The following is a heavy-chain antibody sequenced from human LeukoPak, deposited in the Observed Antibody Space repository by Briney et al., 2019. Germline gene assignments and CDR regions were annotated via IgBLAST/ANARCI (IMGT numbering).Heavy chain of an antibody. Sequence: GGSLRLSCAASGFTFSSYAMHWVRQAPGKGLEYVSAISSNGGSTYYANSVKGRFTISRDNSKNTLYLQMGSLRAEDMAVYYCARATFNYYDRSGYYNYWGQGTLVTVSS. V-gene: IGHV3-64*01. CDR3: ARATFNYYDRSGYYNY. CDR1: GFTFSSYA. J-gene: IGHJ4*02. D-gene: IGHD3-22*01. CDR2: ISSNGGST.